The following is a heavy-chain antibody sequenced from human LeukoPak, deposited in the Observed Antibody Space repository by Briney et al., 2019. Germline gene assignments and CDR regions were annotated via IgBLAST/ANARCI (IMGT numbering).Heavy chain of an antibody. Sequence: GGSLRLSCAASGFTFSSYAMSWVRQAPGKGLEWVSAISGSGGSTYYADSVKGRFTISRDNSKNTLYLQMNSLRAEDTAVYYCAKPGIYCSGGSCYYSYFDYWGQGTLVTVSS. J-gene: IGHJ4*02. D-gene: IGHD2-15*01. CDR1: GFTFSSYA. CDR2: ISGSGGST. CDR3: AKPGIYCSGGSCYYSYFDY. V-gene: IGHV3-23*01.